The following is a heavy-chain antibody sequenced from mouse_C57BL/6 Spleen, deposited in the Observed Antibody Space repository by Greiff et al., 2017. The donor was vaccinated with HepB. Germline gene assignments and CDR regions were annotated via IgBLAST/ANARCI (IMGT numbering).Heavy chain of an antibody. V-gene: IGHV1-22*01. J-gene: IGHJ1*03. CDR1: GYTFTDYN. CDR2: INPNNGGT. D-gene: IGHD2-4*01. CDR3: ARNYDYYWYFDV. Sequence: VQLQQSGPELVKPGASVKMSCKASGYTFTDYNMHWVKQSHGKSLEWIGYINPNNGGTSYNQKFKGKATLTVNKSSSTAYMELRSLTSEDSAVYYCARNYDYYWYFDVWGTGTTVTVSS.